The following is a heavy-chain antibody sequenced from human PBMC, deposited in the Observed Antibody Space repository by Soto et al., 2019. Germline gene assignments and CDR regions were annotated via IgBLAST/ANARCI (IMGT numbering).Heavy chain of an antibody. Sequence: QVQLVESGGGLVKPGGSLRLSCAASGFAFSDYYISWIRQAPGKGLEWVSYISTSSSYTNYADSVKGRFTISRDNAKNSLYLQMNSLRAEDTAVYYCTRDKNGWEQLIDYWGQGALVTVSS. V-gene: IGHV3-11*05. CDR1: GFAFSDYY. CDR2: ISTSSSYT. CDR3: TRDKNGWEQLIDY. D-gene: IGHD1-26*01. J-gene: IGHJ4*02.